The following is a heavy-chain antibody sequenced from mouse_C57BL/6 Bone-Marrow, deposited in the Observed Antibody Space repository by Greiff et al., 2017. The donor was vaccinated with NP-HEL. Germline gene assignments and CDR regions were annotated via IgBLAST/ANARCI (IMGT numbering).Heavy chain of an antibody. V-gene: IGHV3-6*01. J-gene: IGHJ1*03. Sequence: EVQLQESGPGLVKPSQSLSLTCSVTGYSITSGYYWNWIRQFPGNKLEWMGYISYDGSNNYNPSLKNRISITRDTSKNQFFLKLNSVTTEDTATYYCAREGYYGSSYETDWYFDVWGTGTTVTVSS. CDR1: GYSITSGYY. CDR2: ISYDGSN. CDR3: AREGYYGSSYETDWYFDV. D-gene: IGHD1-1*01.